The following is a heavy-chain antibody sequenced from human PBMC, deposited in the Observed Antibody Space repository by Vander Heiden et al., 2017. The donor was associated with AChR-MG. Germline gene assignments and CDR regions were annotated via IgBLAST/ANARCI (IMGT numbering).Heavy chain of an antibody. CDR3: GRDLPKRQFLVGY. J-gene: IGHJ4*02. CDR1: APTSPGYS. D-gene: IGHD1-26*01. CDR2: IDPNSGRT. V-gene: IGHV1-2*02. Sequence: QAQLAQPGAQVKKPGASARVSCTSSAPTSPGYSTLRVRQAPGQGLEWMGWIDPNSGRTNYAQKLQGRVTMTRETSISTAYRELSRLGSEDTAVYYCGRDLPKRQFLVGYWGQGTLVTVSS.